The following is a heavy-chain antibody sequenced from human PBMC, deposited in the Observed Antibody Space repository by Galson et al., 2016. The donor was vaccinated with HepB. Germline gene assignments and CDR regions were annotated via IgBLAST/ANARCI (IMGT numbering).Heavy chain of an antibody. CDR3: AKDSSAYGWYFDY. D-gene: IGHD3-22*01. J-gene: IGHJ4*02. CDR2: ISVSGDRT. Sequence: SLRLSCAASGFTFSNYVMTWVRQAPGKGLEWVSAISVSGDRTYYADSLKGRFTISRDNSKNTLYLEMNSLRAEDTAVYYCAKDSSAYGWYFDYWGQRTLVTVSS. CDR1: GFTFSNYV. V-gene: IGHV3-23*01.